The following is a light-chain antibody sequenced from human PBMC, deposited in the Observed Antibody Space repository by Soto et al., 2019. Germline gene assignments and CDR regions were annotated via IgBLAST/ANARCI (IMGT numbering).Light chain of an antibody. CDR2: RTS. CDR1: QSISSN. V-gene: IGKV3-15*01. J-gene: IGKJ4*01. Sequence: EIVMTQSPATLSVSPGERATLSCRASQSISSNLAWYQQKPGQAPRLLMFRTSSRATGFPARFSGGGSGTEFNLTISSPQSEDFGVYYCQQYNNWPRATFGGGTKVDIK. CDR3: QQYNNWPRAT.